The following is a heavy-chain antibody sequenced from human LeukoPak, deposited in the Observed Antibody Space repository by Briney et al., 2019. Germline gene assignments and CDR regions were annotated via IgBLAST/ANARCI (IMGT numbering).Heavy chain of an antibody. J-gene: IGHJ6*03. Sequence: SETLSLTCTVSGGSISSYYWSWIRQPAGKGLEWIGRIYTSGSTNYNPSLKSRVTMSVDTSKNQFSLTLSSVTAADTAVYYCARGGGYSSSWYLADYYYYMDFWGKGTTVTISS. D-gene: IGHD6-13*01. V-gene: IGHV4-4*07. CDR1: GGSISSYY. CDR3: ARGGGYSSSWYLADYYYYMDF. CDR2: IYTSGST.